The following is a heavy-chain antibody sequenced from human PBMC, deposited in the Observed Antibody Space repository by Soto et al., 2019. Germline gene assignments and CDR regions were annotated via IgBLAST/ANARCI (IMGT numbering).Heavy chain of an antibody. CDR3: ARVLPAHSSGWYLGYYYGMDV. D-gene: IGHD6-19*01. CDR1: GFTFSSYS. J-gene: IGHJ6*02. CDR2: ISSSSSTI. V-gene: IGHV3-48*02. Sequence: PGGSLRLSCAASGFTFSSYSMNWVRQAPGKGLEWVSYISSSSSTIYYADSVKGRFTISRDNAKNSLYLQMNSLRDEDTAVYYCARVLPAHSSGWYLGYYYGMDVWGQGTTVTVSS.